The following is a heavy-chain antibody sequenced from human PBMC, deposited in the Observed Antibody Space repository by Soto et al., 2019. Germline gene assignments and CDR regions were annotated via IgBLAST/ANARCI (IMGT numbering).Heavy chain of an antibody. J-gene: IGHJ4*02. CDR2: IFYNGNS. CDR3: ARNRGGNSGLFDY. D-gene: IGHD2-21*01. V-gene: IGHV4-59*02. CDR1: GTSVTRNY. Sequence: SETLSLTCNVSGTSVTRNYWTWIRQPPGKGLEWIGYIFYNGNSNTNPALKSRVSMSVDTSKNQFSLEVKSVTAADTAVYYCARNRGGNSGLFDYSGLGILVTVSS.